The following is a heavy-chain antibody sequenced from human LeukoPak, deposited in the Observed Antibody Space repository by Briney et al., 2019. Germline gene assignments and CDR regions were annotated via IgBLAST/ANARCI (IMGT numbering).Heavy chain of an antibody. CDR3: TREVERGGSYWGGDY. CDR2: ITSKAYGGTT. D-gene: IGHD1-26*01. CDR1: GFTLCDYA. J-gene: IGHJ4*02. V-gene: IGHV3-49*04. Sequence: GGSLRLSCTGSGFTLCDYAMNWVRQAPGKGLEWVGLITSKAYGGTTEYAASVKGRFTSSRDESKNIVHLQMNSLKIEDTAVYYCTREVERGGSYWGGDYWGQGTLVTVSS.